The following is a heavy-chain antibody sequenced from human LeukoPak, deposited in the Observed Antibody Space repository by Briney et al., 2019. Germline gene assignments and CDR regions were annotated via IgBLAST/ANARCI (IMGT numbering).Heavy chain of an antibody. V-gene: IGHV3-53*01. J-gene: IGHJ4*02. CDR3: AGLTVTYYFDY. CDR2: IDSGSRT. Sequence: TGGSLRLSCAASGFTVSNNYMSWVRQAPGKGLEWVSVIDSGSRTYYADSVKGRFTISRDNSKNTLYLQMNSLRAEDTAVYYCAGLTVTYYFDYWGQGTLVTVSS. CDR1: GFTVSNNY. D-gene: IGHD4-17*01.